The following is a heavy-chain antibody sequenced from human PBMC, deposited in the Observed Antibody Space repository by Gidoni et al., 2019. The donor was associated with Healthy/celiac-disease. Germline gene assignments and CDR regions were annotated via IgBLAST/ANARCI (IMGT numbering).Heavy chain of an antibody. V-gene: IGHV3-33*01. CDR1: VFTLSSYG. CDR2: IWYDGSNK. Sequence: QVLLVASGGGVVQPGRYLRLSCVASVFTLSSYGMHWVRQAPGKGLAGWAFIWYDGSNKYDADSVKGRFTSSRDNSKNTLYLQMTSLRAEDTAVYYCARERGGGGYCSGGSCGVPYYWGQGTLVTVSS. CDR3: ARERGGGGYCSGGSCGVPYY. D-gene: IGHD2-15*01. J-gene: IGHJ4*02.